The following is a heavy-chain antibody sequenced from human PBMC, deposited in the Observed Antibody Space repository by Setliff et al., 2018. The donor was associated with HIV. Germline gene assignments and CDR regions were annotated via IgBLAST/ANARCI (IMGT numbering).Heavy chain of an antibody. CDR2: IYPGDSDT. D-gene: IGHD6-13*01. CDR3: ARRESPRDRYSSSWGAAFCDF. Sequence: PGESLKISCKGSGYSFTNYWIDWVRQMPGKGLEWVGIIYPGDSDTRYSPSFQGKVTISADKSISTAYLQLSSLKASDTAMYYCARRESPRDRYSSSWGAAFCDFLGRGTMFTVSS. CDR1: GYSFTNYW. J-gene: IGHJ3*01. V-gene: IGHV5-51*01.